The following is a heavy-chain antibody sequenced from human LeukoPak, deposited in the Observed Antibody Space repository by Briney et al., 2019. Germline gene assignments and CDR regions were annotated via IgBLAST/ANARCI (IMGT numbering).Heavy chain of an antibody. CDR2: FDPEDGET. D-gene: IGHD3-22*01. CDR3: AADSSGYYYGRRWFDP. CDR1: GYTLTELS. V-gene: IGHV1-24*01. J-gene: IGHJ5*02. Sequence: ASVKVSCKVSGYTLTELSMHWVRQAPGKGLEWMGGFDPEDGETIYAQKFQGRVTITADKSTSTAYMELSSLRSEDTAVYYCAADSSGYYYGRRWFDPWGQGTLVTVSS.